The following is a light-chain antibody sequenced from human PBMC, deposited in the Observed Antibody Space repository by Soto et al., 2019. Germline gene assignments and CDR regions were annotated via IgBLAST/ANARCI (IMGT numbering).Light chain of an antibody. Sequence: DIQMTQYPSSLSASVGARGTITCRASQSVSTYLNWYQQKPGKAPKLLIFAASSLQSGVPSRFSGSRSGPDFTLTISSLQPEDFATYYCQQSYSSPPTFGQGTKVDI. V-gene: IGKV1-39*01. CDR3: QQSYSSPPT. CDR2: AAS. CDR1: QSVSTY. J-gene: IGKJ1*01.